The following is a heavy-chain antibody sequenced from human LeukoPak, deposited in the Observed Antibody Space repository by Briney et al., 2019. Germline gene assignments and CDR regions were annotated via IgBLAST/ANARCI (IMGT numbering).Heavy chain of an antibody. CDR2: ISTRGNT. J-gene: IGHJ4*02. CDR1: GDSMGNDY. CDR3: ARNELRSYGLVHY. Sequence: SQTLSLTCTVSGDSMGNDYWSWIRQSAGKGPEWIGRISTRGNTDYNPSLRSRVTMSMDTSRNQFSLTLTSMTAADTAVYYCARNELRSYGLVHYWGQGTLVTVSS. D-gene: IGHD1-26*01. V-gene: IGHV4-4*07.